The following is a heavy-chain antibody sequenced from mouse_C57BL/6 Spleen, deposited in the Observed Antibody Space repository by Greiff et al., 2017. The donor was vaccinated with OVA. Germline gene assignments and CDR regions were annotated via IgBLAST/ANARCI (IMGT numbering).Heavy chain of an antibody. CDR1: GYTFTSYW. V-gene: IGHV1-55*01. D-gene: IGHD1-1*01. CDR3: ARDYYYGSSPFDY. J-gene: IGHJ2*01. CDR2: IYPGSGST. Sequence: VQLQQSGAELVKPGASVKMSCKASGYTFTSYWITWVKQRPGQGLEWIGDIYPGSGSTNYNEKFKSKATLTVDTSSSTAYMQLSSLTSEDSAVYYCARDYYYGSSPFDYWGQGTTLTVSS.